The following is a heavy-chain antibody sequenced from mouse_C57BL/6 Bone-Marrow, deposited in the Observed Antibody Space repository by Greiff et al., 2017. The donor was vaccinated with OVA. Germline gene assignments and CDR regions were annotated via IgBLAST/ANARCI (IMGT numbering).Heavy chain of an antibody. V-gene: IGHV1-76*01. Sequence: VQLQQSGAELVRPGASVKLSCKASGYTFTDYYINWVKQRPGQGLEWIARIYPGSGNTYYNEKFKGKATLTAEKSSSTAYMQRSSLTSEDSAVFFCARIYDGYYDYWGEGTTLTVSS. CDR1: GYTFTDYY. J-gene: IGHJ2*01. CDR3: ARIYDGYYDY. D-gene: IGHD2-3*01. CDR2: IYPGSGNT.